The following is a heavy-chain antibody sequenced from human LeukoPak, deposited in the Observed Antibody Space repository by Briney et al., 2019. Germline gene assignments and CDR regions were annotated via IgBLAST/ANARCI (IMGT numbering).Heavy chain of an antibody. CDR1: GYSISSGYY. Sequence: SGTLSLTCAVSGYSISSGYYWGWIRQPPGKGLEWIGSIYHSGSTYYNPSLKSRVTISVDTSKNQFSLKLSSVTAADTAVYYCARDHAMIVVVKTWFDPWGQGTLVTVSS. D-gene: IGHD3-22*01. CDR3: ARDHAMIVVVKTWFDP. J-gene: IGHJ5*02. CDR2: IYHSGST. V-gene: IGHV4-38-2*02.